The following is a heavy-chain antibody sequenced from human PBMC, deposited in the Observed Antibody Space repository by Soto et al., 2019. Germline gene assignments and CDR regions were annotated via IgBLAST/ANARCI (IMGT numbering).Heavy chain of an antibody. CDR3: AKEDSSSGHYYYGMDV. V-gene: IGHV3-30*18. Sequence: QVQLVESGGGVVQPGRSLRLSCAASGFTFSSYGMNWVRQAPGKGLEWVAVISYDGSNKYYADSVKGRFTISRDSSKNMLYLQMNSLRAEDTAVYYSAKEDSSSGHYYYGMDVWGQGTTVTVSS. J-gene: IGHJ6*02. CDR1: GFTFSSYG. CDR2: ISYDGSNK. D-gene: IGHD6-13*01.